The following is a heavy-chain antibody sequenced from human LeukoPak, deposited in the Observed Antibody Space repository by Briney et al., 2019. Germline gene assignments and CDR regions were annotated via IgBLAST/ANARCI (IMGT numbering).Heavy chain of an antibody. Sequence: GGSLRLSCAASGFTFSSYAMHWVRQAPGKGLEWVAVISYDGSNKYYADSVKGRFTVSRDNSKNTLYLQMNSLRAEDTAVYYCASGYDFWSGYGYWGQGTLVTVSS. V-gene: IGHV3-30-3*01. CDR3: ASGYDFWSGYGY. CDR2: ISYDGSNK. D-gene: IGHD3-3*01. J-gene: IGHJ4*02. CDR1: GFTFSSYA.